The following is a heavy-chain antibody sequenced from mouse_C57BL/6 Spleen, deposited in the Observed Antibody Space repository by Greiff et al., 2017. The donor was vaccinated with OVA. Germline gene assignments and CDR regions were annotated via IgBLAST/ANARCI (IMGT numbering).Heavy chain of an antibody. CDR2: IYPGSGST. D-gene: IGHD1-1*01. Sequence: QVQLQQPGAELVKPGASVKMSCKASGYTFTSYWITWVKQRPGQGLEWIGDIYPGSGSTNYNEKFKSKATLTVDKSSSTAYMQLSSLTSEDSAVYYCARGGYYGSSRYFDVWGTGTTVTVSS. J-gene: IGHJ1*03. CDR1: GYTFTSYW. CDR3: ARGGYYGSSRYFDV. V-gene: IGHV1-55*01.